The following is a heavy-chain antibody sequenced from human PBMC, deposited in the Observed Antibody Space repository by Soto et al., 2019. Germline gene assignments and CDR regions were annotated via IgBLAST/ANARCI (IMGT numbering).Heavy chain of an antibody. CDR3: ARGGASAGYGP. Sequence: QVQLVQSGAEVKKPGSSVKVSCKASGGTFSGYGISWVRQAPGQGLEWMGGIIPLFGAANYAQKFQGRFTITADESTNTVYMELSSLRSEDTAVYYCARGGASAGYGPWGQGTMVTVSS. J-gene: IGHJ3*01. D-gene: IGHD5-12*01. CDR2: IIPLFGAA. CDR1: GGTFSGYG. V-gene: IGHV1-69*12.